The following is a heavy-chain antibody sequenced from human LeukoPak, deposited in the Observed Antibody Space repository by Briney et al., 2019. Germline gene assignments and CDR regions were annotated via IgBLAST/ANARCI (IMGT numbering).Heavy chain of an antibody. J-gene: IGHJ5*02. D-gene: IGHD2-2*01. V-gene: IGHV4-30-2*01. CDR2: IYHSGST. Sequence: SETLSLTCTVSGGSISSGGYYWSWIRQPPGKGLEWIGYIYHSGSTYHNPSLKSRVTISVDRSKNQFSLKLSSVTAADTAVYYCLGSCSSTSCAMGNWFDPWGQGTLVTVSS. CDR3: LGSCSSTSCAMGNWFDP. CDR1: GGSISSGGYY.